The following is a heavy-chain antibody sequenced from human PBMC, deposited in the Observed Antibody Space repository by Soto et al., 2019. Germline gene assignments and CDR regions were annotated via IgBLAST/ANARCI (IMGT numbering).Heavy chain of an antibody. D-gene: IGHD1-1*01. J-gene: IGHJ6*02. CDR2: IVVGSGDT. CDR3: AAVGKYTNYYYYYGMDV. V-gene: IGHV1-58*02. Sequence: SVKVSCKTSGFTFTSSAMQWVRQARGQRLEWIGWIVVGSGDTNYAQKFQERVTITRDMSTSTAYMELSSLRSEDMAVYYCAAVGKYTNYYYYYGMDVWGQGTTVTVSS. CDR1: GFTFTSSA.